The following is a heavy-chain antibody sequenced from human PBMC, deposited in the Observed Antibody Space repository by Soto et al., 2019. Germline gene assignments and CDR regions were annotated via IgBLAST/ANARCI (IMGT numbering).Heavy chain of an antibody. V-gene: IGHV3-30-3*01. CDR3: ARDGECSSSSGMDV. CDR2: ISYDGSNK. J-gene: IGHJ6*02. Sequence: PGGSLRLSCAASGFTFSSYAMHWVRQAPGKGLEWVAVISYDGSNKYYADSVKGRFTISRDNSKNTLYLQMNSLRAEDTAVYYCARDGECSSSSGMDVWGQGTTVTVSS. CDR1: GFTFSSYA. D-gene: IGHD6-6*01.